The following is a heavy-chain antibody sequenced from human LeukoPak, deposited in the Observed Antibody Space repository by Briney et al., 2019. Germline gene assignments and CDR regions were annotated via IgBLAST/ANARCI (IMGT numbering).Heavy chain of an antibody. V-gene: IGHV4-39*02. CDR2: VYYTETT. CDR1: GGSISSTSYD. J-gene: IGHJ6*03. CDR3: AREMRHPYYYMDV. Sequence: SETLSLTCTVSGGSISSTSYDWGWIRQPPGKGPEWIGSVYYTETTYYNPSLKSRVTISVDTSKHQFSLKLSSVTAADTAVYYCAREMRHPYYYMDVWGKGTTVTVSS.